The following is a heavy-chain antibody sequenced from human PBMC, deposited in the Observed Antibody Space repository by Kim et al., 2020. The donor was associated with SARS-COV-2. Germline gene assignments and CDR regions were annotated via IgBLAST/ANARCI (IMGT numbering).Heavy chain of an antibody. D-gene: IGHD3-22*01. CDR2: IYPGDSDT. CDR3: VTPGRCGYDNWMIY. Sequence: GESLKISCKGSGYTFTNQWIGWVRQMPDKGLEWMGNIYPGDSDTRYSPSFHGHVTISADNSITTAYLQWSSLKASDTAMYYCVTPGRCGYDNWMIYWGQGTLVTVSS. V-gene: IGHV5-51*01. J-gene: IGHJ4*02. CDR1: GYTFTNQW.